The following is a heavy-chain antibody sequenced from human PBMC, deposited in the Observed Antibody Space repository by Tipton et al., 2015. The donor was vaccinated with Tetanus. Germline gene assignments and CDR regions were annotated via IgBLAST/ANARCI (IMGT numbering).Heavy chain of an antibody. CDR2: INWNGVNM. J-gene: IGHJ4*02. Sequence: SLRLSCSASGFKFEGFAMFWVRQAPGKGLEWVSRINWNGVNMAYGDSVRGRFTISRDNAKNSLYLQMDNVRVEDTAFYYCVRDIGKTDWGRGTLVTVSS. CDR3: VRDIGKTD. V-gene: IGHV3-9*01. CDR1: GFKFEGFA.